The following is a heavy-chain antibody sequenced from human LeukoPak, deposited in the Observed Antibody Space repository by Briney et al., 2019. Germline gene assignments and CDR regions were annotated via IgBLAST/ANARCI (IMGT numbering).Heavy chain of an antibody. J-gene: IGHJ4*02. CDR1: GFTFSSYG. Sequence: GGSLRLSCAASGFTFSSYGMHWVRQAPGKGLEWVAFIRYDGSNKYYADSVKGRFTISRDNSKNTLYLQMNSLRAEYTAVYYCAKDAVDYFDYWGQGTLVTVSS. V-gene: IGHV3-30*02. CDR2: IRYDGSNK. CDR3: AKDAVDYFDY.